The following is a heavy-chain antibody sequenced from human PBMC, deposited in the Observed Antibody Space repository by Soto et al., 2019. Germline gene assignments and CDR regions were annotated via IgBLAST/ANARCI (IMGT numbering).Heavy chain of an antibody. D-gene: IGHD2-15*01. CDR2: INAGNGDT. CDR1: GYAFTTYA. J-gene: IGHJ4*01. Sequence: ASVKVSCKASGYAFTTYAIHWVRQSPGQRLEWLGWINAGNGDTKYSQKFQGRVTITRDKSASTAYMELSSLTPEDTAVYYCAREAGCSGTNCNVYFDYWGLGTLVTVSS. V-gene: IGHV1-3*01. CDR3: AREAGCSGTNCNVYFDY.